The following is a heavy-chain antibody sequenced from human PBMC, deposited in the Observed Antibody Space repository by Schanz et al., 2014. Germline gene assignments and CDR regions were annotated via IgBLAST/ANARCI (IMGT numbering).Heavy chain of an antibody. CDR3: AKVDRTRYYAMDV. CDR2: ISASGGDT. Sequence: VQVVQSGGGLVKPGGSLRLSCAASEFTFSTDAMSWVRQAPGKGLEWLSVISASGGDTYYADSVKGRFTISRDNSKNTLYLQMNSLRAEDTAVYYCAKVDRTRYYAMDVWGQGTTVTVSS. J-gene: IGHJ6*02. CDR1: EFTFSTDA. V-gene: IGHV3-23*04. D-gene: IGHD3-9*01.